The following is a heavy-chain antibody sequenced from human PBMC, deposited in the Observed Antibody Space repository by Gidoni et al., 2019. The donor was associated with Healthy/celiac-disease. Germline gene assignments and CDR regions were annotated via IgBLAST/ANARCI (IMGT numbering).Heavy chain of an antibody. CDR3: ARDYYGSGSSIYYYYGMDV. V-gene: IGHV3-33*01. CDR1: GYTFSSYV. D-gene: IGHD3-10*01. Sequence: QVQLVESGGGVVQPGRSLRLSCAASGYTFSSYVMHWVRQAPGKGLEWVAVIWYDGSNKYYADSVKGRFTISRDNSKNTLYLQMNSLRAEDTAVYYCARDYYGSGSSIYYYYGMDVWGQGTTVTVSS. CDR2: IWYDGSNK. J-gene: IGHJ6*02.